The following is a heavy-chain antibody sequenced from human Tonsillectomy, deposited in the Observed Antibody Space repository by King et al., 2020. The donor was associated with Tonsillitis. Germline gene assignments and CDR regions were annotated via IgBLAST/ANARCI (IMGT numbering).Heavy chain of an antibody. CDR2: IGTAGDT. V-gene: IGHV3-13*01. Sequence: VQLVESGGGLVQPGGSLRLSCAASGFTFSNHDMHWVRQRPGKGLEWVSAIGTAGDTYYPASVKGRFTISRENDKNSLYLQMNSLRAEDTAVYYCARGDTVSTSPDFWGQGSLVAVSS. CDR1: GFTFSNHD. J-gene: IGHJ4*02. CDR3: ARGDTVSTSPDF. D-gene: IGHD5/OR15-5a*01.